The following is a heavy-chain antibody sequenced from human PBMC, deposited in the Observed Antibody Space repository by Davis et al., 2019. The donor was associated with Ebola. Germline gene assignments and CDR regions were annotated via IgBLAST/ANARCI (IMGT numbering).Heavy chain of an antibody. CDR1: GGYMNSYY. V-gene: IGHV4-59*01. CDR3: ARVTYTSGWYVGYYFDY. J-gene: IGHJ4*02. D-gene: IGHD6-19*01. CDR2: IYYSGST. Sequence: SETLSLTCIVSGGYMNSYYWSWVRQPPGKGLEWIGYIYYSGSTKYNPSLESRVTISVDTSKNQFSLKLSSVTAADTAIYYCARVTYTSGWYVGYYFDYWGQGTLVTVSS.